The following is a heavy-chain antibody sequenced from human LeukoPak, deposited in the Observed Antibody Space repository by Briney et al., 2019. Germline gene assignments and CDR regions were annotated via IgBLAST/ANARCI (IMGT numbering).Heavy chain of an antibody. CDR2: VNHSGST. Sequence: SETLSLTCTVWGGSISSYYWSWIRQPPGKGLAWIGEVNHSGSTNYNPSLKSRVTISVDPSKNQFSLKLSSVTAADTAVYYCARGVYDFWSGYFNSNWFDPWGQGTLVTVSS. D-gene: IGHD3-3*01. V-gene: IGHV4-34*01. CDR1: GGSISSYY. CDR3: ARGVYDFWSGYFNSNWFDP. J-gene: IGHJ5*02.